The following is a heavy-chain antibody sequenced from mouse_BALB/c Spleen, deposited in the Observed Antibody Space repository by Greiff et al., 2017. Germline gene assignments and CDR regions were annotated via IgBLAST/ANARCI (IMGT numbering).Heavy chain of an antibody. CDR3: ARSTGTRYFDV. V-gene: IGHV1-77*01. CDR1: GYTFTDYV. Sequence: QVQLKESGPELVKPGASVKMSCKASGYTFTDYVISWVKQRTGQGLEWIGEIYPGSGSTYYNEKFKGKATLTADKSSNTAYMQLSSLTSEDSAVYFCARSTGTRYFDVWGAGTTVTVSS. D-gene: IGHD4-1*02. J-gene: IGHJ1*01. CDR2: IYPGSGST.